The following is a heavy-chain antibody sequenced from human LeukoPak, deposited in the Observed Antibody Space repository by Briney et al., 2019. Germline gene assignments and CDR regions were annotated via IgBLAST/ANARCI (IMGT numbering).Heavy chain of an antibody. Sequence: ASVKVSCKASGYSFTSNYIPWVRQAPGQGLEWMGMTYPRDGSTSYAQKFQGRVTVTRDTSTSTVHMELSGLRSEDTAVYYCARDQKAFDYWGQGTLVTVSS. CDR3: ARDQKAFDY. CDR2: TYPRDGST. V-gene: IGHV1-46*01. J-gene: IGHJ4*02. CDR1: GYSFTSNY.